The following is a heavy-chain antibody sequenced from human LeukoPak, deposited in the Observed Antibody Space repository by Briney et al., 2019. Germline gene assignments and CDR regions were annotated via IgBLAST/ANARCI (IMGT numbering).Heavy chain of an antibody. V-gene: IGHV1-46*01. CDR1: GYTFTSYY. CDR2: INPSGGST. Sequence: ASVKVSCKASGYTFTSYYMHWVRQAPGQGLEWMGIINPSGGSTSYAQKFQGRVTMTRDTSTSTVSMELSSLRSEDTAMYYCARDGYYDSSGYRLPFDYWGQGTLVTVSS. D-gene: IGHD3-22*01. J-gene: IGHJ4*02. CDR3: ARDGYYDSSGYRLPFDY.